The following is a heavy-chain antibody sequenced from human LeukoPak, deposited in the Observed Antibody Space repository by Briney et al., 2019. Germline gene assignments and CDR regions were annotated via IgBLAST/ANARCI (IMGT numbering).Heavy chain of an antibody. J-gene: IGHJ4*02. V-gene: IGHV3-23*01. Sequence: GGSLRLSCAASGFTFGIFSMNWVRQAPGMGLQWVSSISDDGHYKYYADSVRGRFTVSRNNSKNTVYLELNSLRGEDTAVYYCAKRVPYTSSSVYLDSWGQGISVTVSS. CDR3: AKRVPYTSSSVYLDS. CDR1: GFTFGIFS. CDR2: ISDDGHYK. D-gene: IGHD6-6*01.